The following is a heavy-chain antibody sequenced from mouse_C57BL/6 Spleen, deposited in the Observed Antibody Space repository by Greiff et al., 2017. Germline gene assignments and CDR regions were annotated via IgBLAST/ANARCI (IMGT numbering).Heavy chain of an antibody. V-gene: IGHV1-82*01. CDR2: IYPGDGDT. D-gene: IGHD1-1*01. CDR3: AREVTTVVATRFAY. Sequence: VKLMESGPELVKPGASVKISCKASGYAFSSSWMNWVKQRPGKGLEWIGRIYPGDGDTNYNGKFKGKATLTADKSSSTAYMQLSSLTSEDSAVYFCAREVTTVVATRFAYWGQGTLVTVSA. CDR1: GYAFSSSW. J-gene: IGHJ3*01.